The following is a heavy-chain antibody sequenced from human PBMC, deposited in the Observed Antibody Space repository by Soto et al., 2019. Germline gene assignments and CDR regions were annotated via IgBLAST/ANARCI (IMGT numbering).Heavy chain of an antibody. J-gene: IGHJ4*02. D-gene: IGHD3-3*01. CDR2: TYYRSKWYN. Sequence: PSQTLSLTCAISGDSVSSNSAAWNWIRQSPSRGLEWLGRTYYRSKWYNDYVVSVKSRITINPDTSKNQFSLQLNSVTPEDTAVYYCARGGITIFGVVISFFDYWGQGTLVTVSS. CDR1: GDSVSSNSAA. V-gene: IGHV6-1*01. CDR3: ARGGITIFGVVISFFDY.